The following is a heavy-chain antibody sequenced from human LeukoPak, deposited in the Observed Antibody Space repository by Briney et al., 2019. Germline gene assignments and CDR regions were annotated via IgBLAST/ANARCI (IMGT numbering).Heavy chain of an antibody. J-gene: IGHJ4*02. D-gene: IGHD3-10*01. Sequence: GGSLRLSCAASGFTFSSYAMSWVRQAPGKGPEWDSAISGSGGSTYYADSVKGRFTISRDNSKNTLYLQMNSLRAEDTAVYYCASRGSGSYYNPSNFDYWGQGPLVTVSS. CDR2: ISGSGGST. V-gene: IGHV3-23*01. CDR3: ASRGSGSYYNPSNFDY. CDR1: GFTFSSYA.